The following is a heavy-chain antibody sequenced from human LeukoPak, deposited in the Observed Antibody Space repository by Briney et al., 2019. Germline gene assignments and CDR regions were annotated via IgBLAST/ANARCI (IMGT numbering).Heavy chain of an antibody. CDR1: GYTFTTYG. CDR3: ARTVTTSSYYFDY. CDR2: ISGYDGST. Sequence: ASVKVSCKASGYTFTTYGVSWVRQAPGQGLEWMGWISGYDGSTNYAQKLRGRVTMTTDTSTSTAYMDLRSLRSDDTALYYCARTVTTSSYYFDYWGQGTLVAVSS. V-gene: IGHV1-18*01. D-gene: IGHD4-17*01. J-gene: IGHJ4*02.